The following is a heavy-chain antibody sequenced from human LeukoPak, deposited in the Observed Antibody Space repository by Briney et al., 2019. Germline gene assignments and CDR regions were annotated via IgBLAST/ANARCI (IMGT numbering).Heavy chain of an antibody. J-gene: IGHJ4*02. CDR1: GFTFSSYS. CDR2: INTSSSYI. Sequence: GGSLRLSCAASGFTFSSYSMSWVRQAPGKGLEWVSSINTSSSYIYYAAAVKGRFTISRDNAKNSLYLQMNSLRGEDTAVYYCARGHEGVVGSTGGVVYWGKGTLVTVSS. V-gene: IGHV3-21*01. D-gene: IGHD1-26*01. CDR3: ARGHEGVVGSTGGVVY.